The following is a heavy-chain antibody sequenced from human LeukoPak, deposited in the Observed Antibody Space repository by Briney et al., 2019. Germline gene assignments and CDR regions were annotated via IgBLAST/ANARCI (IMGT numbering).Heavy chain of an antibody. Sequence: GGSLRLSCAASGLTFSDYYMTWIRQAPGKGLEWVSSISGTGTTIYSADSARGRFTVSRDNARNSLFLHMNSLRAEDTAVYYCAVQITMIVVVPYFDYWGQGTLVTVSS. V-gene: IGHV3-11*04. CDR3: AVQITMIVVVPYFDY. D-gene: IGHD3-22*01. CDR2: ISGTGTTI. CDR1: GLTFSDYY. J-gene: IGHJ4*02.